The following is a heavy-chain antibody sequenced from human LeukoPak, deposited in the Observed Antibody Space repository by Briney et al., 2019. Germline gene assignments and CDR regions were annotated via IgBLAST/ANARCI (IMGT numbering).Heavy chain of an antibody. CDR1: GFTFSDYY. D-gene: IGHD5-18*01. J-gene: IGHJ4*02. CDR2: ISNSSIYT. Sequence: GGSLRLSCAASGFTFSDYYMGWIRQAPGKGLEWVSYISNSSIYTNYADSVKGRFTISRDNAKNSLYLQMNSLRGEDTAVYYCARDLRGYSYGDFDYWGQGTLVTVSS. CDR3: ARDLRGYSYGDFDY. V-gene: IGHV3-11*06.